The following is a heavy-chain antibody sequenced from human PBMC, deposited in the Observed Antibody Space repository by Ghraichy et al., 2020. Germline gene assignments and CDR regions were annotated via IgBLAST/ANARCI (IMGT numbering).Heavy chain of an antibody. J-gene: IGHJ4*02. CDR3: ARGDHNYDSSVSLGY. V-gene: IGHV3-33*01. CDR2: IWYDGSNK. D-gene: IGHD3-22*01. CDR1: GFTFSSYG. Sequence: GGFLRLSCAASGFTFSSYGMHWVRQAPGKGLEWVVVIWYDGSNKYYADSVKGRFTISRDNSKNTLYLQMNSLRAEDTAVYYCARGDHNYDSSVSLGYWGQGTLVTVSS.